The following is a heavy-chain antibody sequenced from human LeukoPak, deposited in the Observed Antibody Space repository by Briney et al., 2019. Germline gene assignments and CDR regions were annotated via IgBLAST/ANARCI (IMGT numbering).Heavy chain of an antibody. CDR3: ARELTPVYYDSSGYSVFDY. V-gene: IGHV3-21*01. CDR1: GFTFSSYG. J-gene: IGHJ4*02. D-gene: IGHD3-22*01. Sequence: GGSLRLSCSASGFTFSSYGMSWVRQAPGKGLEYVSAVSSSSSYIYYADSVKGRFTISRDNAKNSLYLQMNSLRAEDTAVYYCARELTPVYYDSSGYSVFDYWGQGTLVTVSS. CDR2: VSSSSSYI.